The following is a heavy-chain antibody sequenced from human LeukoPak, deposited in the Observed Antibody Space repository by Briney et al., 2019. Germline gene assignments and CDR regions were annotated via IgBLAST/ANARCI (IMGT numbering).Heavy chain of an antibody. CDR1: GFTFSSYA. Sequence: GSLRLSCSASGFTFSSYAMHRVRQAPGKGAGGVAVISYDGSNKYYADSVKGRFTISRDNSKNTLYLQMNSLRAEDTAVYYCAGVSMVRGEPDPWGQGTLVTVSS. V-gene: IGHV3-30*04. J-gene: IGHJ5*02. CDR3: AGVSMVRGEPDP. D-gene: IGHD3-10*01. CDR2: ISYDGSNK.